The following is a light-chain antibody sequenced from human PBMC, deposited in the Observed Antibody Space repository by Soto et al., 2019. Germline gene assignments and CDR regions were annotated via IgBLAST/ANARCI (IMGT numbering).Light chain of an antibody. Sequence: QSVLTQPASVSGSPGQSITISCTGTSSDVGGYNYVSWYQQLPGKAPKLMIYDVSNRPSGVSNRFSGSKSGNTASLTISGLQAEDEADYYCSSYTSSSTLGVVFGGGTKLTVL. CDR2: DVS. V-gene: IGLV2-14*01. CDR3: SSYTSSSTLGVV. J-gene: IGLJ2*01. CDR1: SSDVGGYNY.